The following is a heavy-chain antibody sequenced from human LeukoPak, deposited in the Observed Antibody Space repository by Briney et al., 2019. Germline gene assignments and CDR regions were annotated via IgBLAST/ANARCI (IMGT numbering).Heavy chain of an antibody. CDR2: IDYSGST. V-gene: IGHV4-30-4*01. CDR1: GDSISSGDNY. J-gene: IGHJ5*02. D-gene: IGHD3-16*01. CDR3: ARHYGP. Sequence: SETLSLTCTVSGDSISSGDNYWRWIRQPPGKGLEWIGYIDYSGSTSYNPSLKSRVTISVDASKNQFSLKLNSVTAADTAVYYCARHYGPWGQGTLVTVSS.